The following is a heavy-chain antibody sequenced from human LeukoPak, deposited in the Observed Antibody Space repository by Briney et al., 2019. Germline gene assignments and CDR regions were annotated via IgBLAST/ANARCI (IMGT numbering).Heavy chain of an antibody. D-gene: IGHD4-17*01. CDR1: GGSISSSNW. CDR3: ATTSTVTSSLDYYGMDV. J-gene: IGHJ6*02. V-gene: IGHV4-4*02. Sequence: SETLSLTCAVSGGSISSSNWWSWVRQPPGKGLEWIGEIYHSGSTNYNPSLKSRVTISVDKSKNQFSLKLSSVTAADTAVYYCATTSTVTSSLDYYGMDVWGQGTTVTVSS. CDR2: IYHSGST.